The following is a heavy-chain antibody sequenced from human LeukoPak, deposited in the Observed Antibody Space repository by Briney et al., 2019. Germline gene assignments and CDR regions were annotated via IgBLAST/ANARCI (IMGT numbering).Heavy chain of an antibody. J-gene: IGHJ4*02. V-gene: IGHV3-66*01. D-gene: IGHD6-13*01. CDR2: IYSGGST. Sequence: GGSLRLSCAASGFTVSSNYMSWVRQAPGKGLEWVSVIYSGGSTYYADSVKGRFTISRDNSKNTLYLQMNSLRAEDTAVYYCARWAYSSSWGHYFDYWGPGTLVTVSS. CDR3: ARWAYSSSWGHYFDY. CDR1: GFTVSSNY.